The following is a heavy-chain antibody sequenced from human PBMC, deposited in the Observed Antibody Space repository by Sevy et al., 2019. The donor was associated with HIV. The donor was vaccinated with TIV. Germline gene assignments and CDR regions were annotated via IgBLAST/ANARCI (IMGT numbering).Heavy chain of an antibody. J-gene: IGHJ4*02. V-gene: IGHV3-30-3*01. CDR3: ASLYCTNGVCPD. CDR1: GFTFSSYA. D-gene: IGHD2-8*01. CDR2: ISYDGSNK. Sequence: GGSLRLSCAASGFTFSSYAMHWVRQAPGKGLEWVAVISYDGSNKYYADSVKGRFTISRDNSKHTLYLQMNSLRAEDTAVYYCASLYCTNGVCPDWGQGTLVTVSS.